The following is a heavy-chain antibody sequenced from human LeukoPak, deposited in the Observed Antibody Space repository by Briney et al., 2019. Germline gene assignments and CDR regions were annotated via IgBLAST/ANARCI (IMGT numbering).Heavy chain of an antibody. J-gene: IGHJ4*02. CDR2: IYYSGST. D-gene: IGHD3-22*01. CDR3: ARHLFGSGYYPDY. CDR1: GYSISSGYY. V-gene: IGHV4-38-2*02. Sequence: SETLSLTCTVSGYSISSGYYWGWIRQPPGKGLEWIGTIYYSGSTYYNPSLKSRVTISEDTSKNQFSLKLTSVTAADTAVYYCARHLFGSGYYPDYWGQGTLVTVSS.